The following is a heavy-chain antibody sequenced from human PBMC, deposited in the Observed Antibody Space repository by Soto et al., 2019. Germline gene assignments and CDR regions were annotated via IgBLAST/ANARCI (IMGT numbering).Heavy chain of an antibody. CDR1: GYTFTSYG. CDR2: IIPIFGTA. CDR3: ARVRRGSSSPFTFDY. D-gene: IGHD6-6*01. V-gene: IGHV1-69*13. J-gene: IGHJ4*02. Sequence: SVKVSCKASGYTFTSYGISWVRQAPRQGLEWMGGIIPIFGTANYAQKFQGRVTITADESTSTAYMELSSLRSEDTAVYYCARVRRGSSSPFTFDYWGQGTLVTVSS.